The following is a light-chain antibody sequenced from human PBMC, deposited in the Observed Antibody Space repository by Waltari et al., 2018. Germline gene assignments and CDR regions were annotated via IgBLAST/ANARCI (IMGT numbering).Light chain of an antibody. CDR3: QQYNSYSTT. Sequence: DIQMTQFPSTLSASVGDSVTITCRASQDIITWLAWYQQKPGKAPKLLIFKASSLESGVPSRFSGSGSGTEFTLTISSLQPDDFATYYCQQYNSYSTTFGGGTKVEVK. CDR2: KAS. V-gene: IGKV1-5*03. CDR1: QDIITW. J-gene: IGKJ4*01.